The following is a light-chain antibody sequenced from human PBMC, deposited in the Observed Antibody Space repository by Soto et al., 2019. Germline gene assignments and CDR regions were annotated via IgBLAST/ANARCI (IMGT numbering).Light chain of an antibody. CDR3: QHYNSYSEA. Sequence: DIHMTQAPSTLSVSGGDRVAITFRASQTISSWLAWYQQKPGKAPKLLIYKASTLKSGVPSRFSGSGSGTEFTLTISSLQPDDFATYYCQHYNSYSEAFGQGTKVDIK. CDR2: KAS. J-gene: IGKJ1*01. V-gene: IGKV1-5*03. CDR1: QTISSW.